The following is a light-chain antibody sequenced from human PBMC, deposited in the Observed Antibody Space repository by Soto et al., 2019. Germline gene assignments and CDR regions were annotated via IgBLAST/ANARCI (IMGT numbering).Light chain of an antibody. Sequence: IQMTQCPSSLSAPVSVRVTITCRTSQGISNYLAWYQQKPGKVPKLLIYAASTLQSGVPSRFSGSGSGTDFTLTISGLQPEDVATYYCQKYNSAPRTFGPGTKVDIK. J-gene: IGKJ3*01. V-gene: IGKV1-27*01. CDR2: AAS. CDR3: QKYNSAPRT. CDR1: QGISNY.